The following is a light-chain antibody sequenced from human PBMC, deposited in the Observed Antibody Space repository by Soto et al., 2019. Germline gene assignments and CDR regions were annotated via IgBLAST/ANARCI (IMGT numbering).Light chain of an antibody. CDR2: DVT. J-gene: IGLJ2*01. CDR1: GSNVGGYNY. V-gene: IGLV2-11*01. CDR3: CSYAGDYSLL. Sequence: QSALTQPRSVSGSPGQSVTISCTGTGSNVGGYNYVSWYQQYPGKAPKLLIHDVTKRPSGVPDRFSGSKSGYTASLTISGLQAEDEADYYCCSYAGDYSLLFGGGTKVTVL.